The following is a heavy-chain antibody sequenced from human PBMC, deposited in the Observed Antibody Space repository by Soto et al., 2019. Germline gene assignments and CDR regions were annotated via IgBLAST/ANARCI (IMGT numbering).Heavy chain of an antibody. CDR1: GFTFDDYA. CDR2: ISWNSGSI. V-gene: IGHV3-9*01. D-gene: IGHD2-2*01. CDR3: AKDIGSLSTSRIDY. Sequence: EVQLVESGGGLVQPGRSLRLSCAASGFTFDDYAMHWVRQAPGKGLEWVSGISWNSGSIGYADSVKGRFTISRDNAQNPLYLQIESLSAGGPALYSRAKDIGSLSTSRIDYWGQGTLVPVSS. J-gene: IGHJ4*02.